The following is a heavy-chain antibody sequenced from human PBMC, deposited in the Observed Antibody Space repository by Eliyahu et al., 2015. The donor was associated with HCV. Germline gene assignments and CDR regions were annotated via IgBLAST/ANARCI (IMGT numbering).Heavy chain of an antibody. CDR3: ARELGSSSGWYGEDY. CDR1: GYSISSGYY. J-gene: IGHJ4*02. D-gene: IGHD6-19*01. V-gene: IGHV4-38-2*01. Sequence: QVQLQESGPGLVKPXETLSLTCAVSGYSISSGYYWGWIRQPPGKGLEWIGSIYHSGSXYYNPSLKSRVTISVDTSKNQFSLKLSSVTAADTAVYYCARELGSSSGWYGEDYWGQGTLVTVSS. CDR2: IYHSGSX.